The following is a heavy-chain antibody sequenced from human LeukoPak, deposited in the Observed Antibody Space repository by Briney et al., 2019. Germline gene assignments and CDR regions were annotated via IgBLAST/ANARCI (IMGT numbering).Heavy chain of an antibody. CDR1: GFTVSSND. CDR2: IYSGDST. D-gene: IGHD2-2*02. CDR3: AKGDLPLLYGGVFDY. V-gene: IGHV3-53*01. J-gene: IGHJ4*02. Sequence: PGESLRLSCAASGFTVSSNDMSWVRQAPGKGLECVSVIYSGDSTYYADSVKGRFTFSRDNSKSTLYLQMNSLRAEDTAVYYCAKGDLPLLYGGVFDYWGQGILVTVSS.